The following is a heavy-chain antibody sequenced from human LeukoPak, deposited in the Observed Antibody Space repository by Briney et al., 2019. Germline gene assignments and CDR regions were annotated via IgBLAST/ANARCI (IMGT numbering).Heavy chain of an antibody. J-gene: IGHJ4*02. D-gene: IGHD1-26*01. V-gene: IGHV3-30-3*01. CDR3: AREIVVVDI. CDR2: ISYDGSNK. Sequence: PWGSLRLSCAASGFTFSSYAMRWVRQAPGKGLEWVAIISYDGSNKYYADSVKGRFTISRDNSKNTLYVQMKSLRAEDTAVYYCAREIVVVDIWGQGTLVTVSS. CDR1: GFTFSSYA.